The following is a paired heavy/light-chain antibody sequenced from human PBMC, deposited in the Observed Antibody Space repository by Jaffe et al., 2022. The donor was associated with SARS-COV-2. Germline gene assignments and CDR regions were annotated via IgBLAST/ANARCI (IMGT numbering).Light chain of an antibody. V-gene: IGLV2-8*01. J-gene: IGLJ3*02. Sequence: QSALTQPPSASGSPGQSVAISCTGTSSDVGGYNYVSWFQQYPGKAPKLIIYEVNKRPSGVPDRFSGSKSGNTASLTVSGLQAEDEADYYCKSYADRYWVFGGGTKLTVL. CDR2: EVN. CDR3: KSYADRYWV. CDR1: SSDVGGYNY.
Heavy chain of an antibody. CDR3: ARDLYGGDGEAFDI. CDR1: GFTFKTYE. J-gene: IGHJ3*02. Sequence: EVQLVESGGSLVQPGGSLRLSCAASGFTFKTYEMNWIRQAPGRGLEWISYISPSGSAMYYADSVKGRFTISRDNARDSLHLQMNSLRDEDTAVYYCARDLYGGDGEAFDIWGQGTMVTVSS. D-gene: IGHD3-10*01. CDR2: ISPSGSAM. V-gene: IGHV3-48*03.